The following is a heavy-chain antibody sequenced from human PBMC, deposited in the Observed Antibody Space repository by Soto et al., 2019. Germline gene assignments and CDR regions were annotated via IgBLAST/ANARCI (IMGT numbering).Heavy chain of an antibody. V-gene: IGHV1-69*08. CDR3: ARDPGIVVVPAAGGAYYFDY. CDR1: GGTFSSYT. D-gene: IGHD2-2*01. Sequence: QVQLVQSGAEVKKPGSLVKVSCKASGGTFSSYTISWVRQAPGQGLEWMGRIIPILGIANYAQKFQGRVTITADKSTSTAYIELSSLISEDPAGYYCARDPGIVVVPAAGGAYYFDYWGQGTLVTVSS. J-gene: IGHJ4*02. CDR2: IIPILGIA.